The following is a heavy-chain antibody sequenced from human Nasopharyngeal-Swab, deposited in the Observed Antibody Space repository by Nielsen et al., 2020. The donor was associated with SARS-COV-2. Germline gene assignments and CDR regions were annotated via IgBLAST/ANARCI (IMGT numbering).Heavy chain of an antibody. CDR2: IYYSGST. D-gene: IGHD5-18*01. CDR3: ARGSNVDTAMVETLPRYGRDV. J-gene: IGHJ6*02. CDR1: GGSISSYY. Sequence: SETLSLTCTVSGGSISSYYWSWIRQPPGKGLEWIGYIYYSGSTNYNPSLKSRVTISVDTSKNQFSLKLSSVTAADTAVYYCARGSNVDTAMVETLPRYGRDVWGQGTTVTVSS. V-gene: IGHV4-59*01.